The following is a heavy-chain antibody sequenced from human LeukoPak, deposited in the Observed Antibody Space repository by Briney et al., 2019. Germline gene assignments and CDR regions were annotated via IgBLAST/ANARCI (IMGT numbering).Heavy chain of an antibody. D-gene: IGHD6-6*01. V-gene: IGHV4-31*03. CDR1: GGSISSGGYY. Sequence: PSETLSLTCTVSGGSISSGGYYWSWIRQHPGKGLEWIGYIYYSGSTYYNPSLKSRVTISVDTSKNQFSLKLSSVIAADTAVYYCARSVAARRGGYFDYWGQGTLVTVSS. CDR2: IYYSGST. CDR3: ARSVAARRGGYFDY. J-gene: IGHJ4*02.